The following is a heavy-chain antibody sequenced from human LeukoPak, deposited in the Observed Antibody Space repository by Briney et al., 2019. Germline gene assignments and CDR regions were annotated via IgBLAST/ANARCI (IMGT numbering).Heavy chain of an antibody. CDR2: IYYSGSA. V-gene: IGHV4-31*03. D-gene: IGHD6-13*01. CDR3: ARDRGAAAGTYPYYFDY. CDR1: GGSISSGGYY. J-gene: IGHJ4*02. Sequence: SQTLSLTCTVSGGSISSGGYYWSWIRQHPGKGLEWIGYIYYSGSAYYNPSLKSRVTISVDTSKNQFSLKLSSVTAADTAVYYCARDRGAAAGTYPYYFDYWGQGTLVTVSS.